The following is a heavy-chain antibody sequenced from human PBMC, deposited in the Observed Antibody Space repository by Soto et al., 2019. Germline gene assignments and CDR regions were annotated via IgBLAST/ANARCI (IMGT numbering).Heavy chain of an antibody. CDR3: ARDRALGTTSLFGP. CDR1: GFTFSDFG. CDR2: IQYDGSNK. J-gene: IGHJ5*02. D-gene: IGHD1-7*01. V-gene: IGHV3-33*05. Sequence: QVQLVESGGGVVQPGTSLRLSCAASGFTFSDFGMHWVRQAPGKGLEWVAVIQYDGSNKYYVASVKGRFTISRDNSRKIVYLQMNSLTAEDTALYYCARDRALGTTSLFGPWGQGTLVPVSS.